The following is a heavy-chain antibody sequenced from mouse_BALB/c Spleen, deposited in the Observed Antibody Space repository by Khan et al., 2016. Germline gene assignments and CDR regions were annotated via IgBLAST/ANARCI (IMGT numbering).Heavy chain of an antibody. V-gene: IGHV14-3*02. Sequence: VQLKQSGAELVKPGASVKLSCTASGFNIKDTYMHWVKQRPEQGLEWIGRIDPANGNTKYDPKFQGKATITADTSSNTAYLQLSSLTSEDTAVYYSASWDFDYWGQGTTLTVSS. CDR3: ASWDFDY. J-gene: IGHJ2*01. CDR2: IDPANGNT. D-gene: IGHD4-1*01. CDR1: GFNIKDTY.